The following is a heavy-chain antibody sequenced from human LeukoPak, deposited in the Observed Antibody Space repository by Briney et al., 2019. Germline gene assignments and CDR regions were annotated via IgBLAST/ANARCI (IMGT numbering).Heavy chain of an antibody. J-gene: IGHJ3*02. CDR1: GGSISSSNW. V-gene: IGHV4-4*02. CDR2: IYRSGST. CDR3: ARASSYGLGPLVAADI. D-gene: IGHD3-10*01. Sequence: SGTLSLTCAVSGGSISSSNWWSWVRQPPGKGLEWIGEIYRSGSTNYNPSLKSRVTISVDKSKNQLSLKLSSVTAADTAVYYCARASSYGLGPLVAADIWGQGTMVTVSS.